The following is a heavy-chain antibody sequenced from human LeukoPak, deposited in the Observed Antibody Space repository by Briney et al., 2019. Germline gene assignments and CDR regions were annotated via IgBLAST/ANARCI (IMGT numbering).Heavy chain of an antibody. J-gene: IGHJ6*02. D-gene: IGHD4-17*01. CDR3: AKDRTHDYGGRKAKPYYYYGMDV. Sequence: GRSLRLSCAASGFTFSSYGMHWVRQAPGKGLEWVAVISYDGSNKYYADSVKGRFTISRDNSKNTLYLQMNSLRAEDTAVYYCAKDRTHDYGGRKAKPYYYYGMDVWGQGTTVTVSS. V-gene: IGHV3-30*18. CDR1: GFTFSSYG. CDR2: ISYDGSNK.